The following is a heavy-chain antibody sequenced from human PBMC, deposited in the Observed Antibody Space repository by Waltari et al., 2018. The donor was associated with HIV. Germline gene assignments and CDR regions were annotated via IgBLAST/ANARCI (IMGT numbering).Heavy chain of an antibody. J-gene: IGHJ4*02. V-gene: IGHV3-74*01. CDR1: RFNFSNYW. Sequence: EVELVESGGGLVQPGGSLRLSCAASRFNFSNYWIYWVRRVPGKGLVWVSRVNGDASSTDYADSVRGRFTISRDNAKNTVFLQMDSRRAEDTAVYYCTRAVFWSTFFSDNFFDYWGQGTPLTVSS. CDR2: VNGDASST. CDR3: TRAVFWSTFFSDNFFDY. D-gene: IGHD3-3*01.